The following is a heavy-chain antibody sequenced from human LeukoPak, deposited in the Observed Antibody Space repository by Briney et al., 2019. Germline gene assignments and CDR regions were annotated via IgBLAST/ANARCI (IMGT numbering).Heavy chain of an antibody. V-gene: IGHV3-53*01. CDR3: AGTIVGKWAIDY. CDR2: IYSGGST. CDR1: GFTFSSYS. Sequence: PGGSLRLSCAASGFTFSSYSMNWVRQAPGKGLEWVSVIYSGGSTYYADSVKGRFTISRDNSKNTLYLQMNSLRAEDTAVYYCAGTIVGKWAIDYWGQGTLVTVSS. D-gene: IGHD3-22*01. J-gene: IGHJ4*02.